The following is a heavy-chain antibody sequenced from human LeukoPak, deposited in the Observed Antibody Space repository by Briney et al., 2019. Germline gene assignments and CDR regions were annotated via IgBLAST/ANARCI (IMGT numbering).Heavy chain of an antibody. J-gene: IGHJ3*02. CDR1: GFTVSSNY. CDR2: LKEDGGEK. CDR3: ARGHRGPGAFDI. Sequence: PGGSLRLSCAASGFTVSSNYMSWVRQAPGKGLEWVANLKEDGGEKYYVDSVKGRFTISRDNTKNSLFLRMNSLRAEDTAVYYCARGHRGPGAFDIWGQGTMVTVSS. D-gene: IGHD6-25*01. V-gene: IGHV3-7*01.